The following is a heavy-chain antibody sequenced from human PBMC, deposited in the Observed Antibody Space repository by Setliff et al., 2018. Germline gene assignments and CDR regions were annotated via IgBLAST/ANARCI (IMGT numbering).Heavy chain of an antibody. D-gene: IGHD1-1*01. CDR3: ARTGTYRYFDY. CDR1: GGSIAGSTYY. CDR2: IYYSGNT. J-gene: IGHJ4*02. Sequence: LSLTCNVSGGSIAGSTYYWGWIRQPPGKGLEWIGRIYYSGNTYYNSSLRSRVTISVDTSKNQFSLKLGSVTAADTAVYYCARTGTYRYFDYWGQGTLVTVSS. V-gene: IGHV4-39*01.